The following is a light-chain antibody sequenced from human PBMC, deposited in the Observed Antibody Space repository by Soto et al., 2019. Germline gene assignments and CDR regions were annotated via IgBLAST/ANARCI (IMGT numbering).Light chain of an antibody. J-gene: IGKJ1*01. CDR1: QSVSSSY. CDR2: DAS. CDR3: QHYDSSPRT. Sequence: EIVLTQSPGTLSLSPGDRATLSCRASQSVSSSYLAWYQQKPGQAPRLLIYDASSRATGIPDRFSGSGSGADFTLTISRLEPEDFAVYYCQHYDSSPRTFGQGTKVEIK. V-gene: IGKV3-20*01.